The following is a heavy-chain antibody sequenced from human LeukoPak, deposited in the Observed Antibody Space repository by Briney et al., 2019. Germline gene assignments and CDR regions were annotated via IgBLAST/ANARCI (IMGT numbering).Heavy chain of an antibody. V-gene: IGHV3-48*04. D-gene: IGHD3-22*01. CDR2: ISISSSTI. CDR1: GFTFSTYS. J-gene: IGHJ4*02. Sequence: GGSLRLSCAASGFTFSTYSMNWVRQAPGKGLEWVSYISISSSTIYYADSVKGRFTISRDNAKNSLYLQMNTLRAEDTAVYFCARGPRTYDSSAYYYYWGQGTLVTVSS. CDR3: ARGPRTYDSSAYYYY.